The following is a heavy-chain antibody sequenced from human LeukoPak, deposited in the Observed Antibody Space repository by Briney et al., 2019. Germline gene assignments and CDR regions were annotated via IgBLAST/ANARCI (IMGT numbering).Heavy chain of an antibody. CDR1: GGSINSSPYS. V-gene: IGHV4-39*07. CDR2: IYYNGST. Sequence: SETLSLTCTVSGGSINSSPYSWGWIRQPPGKGLEWIGTIYYNGSTYYKSSLKSRITISVDTSKKQFFLKLTSVTAADTAVYYCARENHARYGPYYYYYMDVWGKGTPVTVSS. D-gene: IGHD5-18*01. J-gene: IGHJ6*03. CDR3: ARENHARYGPYYYYYMDV.